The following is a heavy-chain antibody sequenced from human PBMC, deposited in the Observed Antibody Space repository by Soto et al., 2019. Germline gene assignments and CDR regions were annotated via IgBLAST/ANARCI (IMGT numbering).Heavy chain of an antibody. V-gene: IGHV3-23*01. J-gene: IGHJ6*02. Sequence: PGGSLRLSCVGSEFTFSLYVIGWVRQAPGKGPEWVSFISGSGASTYYADSVKGRFAISRDNSKNTVYLQMNNMRPEDTAIYSCASGGPGVGDTGAHYYGLDVWGPGTTVTVSS. CDR2: ISGSGAST. D-gene: IGHD2-21*01. CDR1: EFTFSLYV. CDR3: ASGGPGVGDTGAHYYGLDV.